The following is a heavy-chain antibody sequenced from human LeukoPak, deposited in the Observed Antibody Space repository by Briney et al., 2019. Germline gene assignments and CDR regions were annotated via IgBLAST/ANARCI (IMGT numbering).Heavy chain of an antibody. CDR1: GGSISSYY. D-gene: IGHD1-26*01. V-gene: IGHV4-4*07. CDR2: INSGGST. Sequence: PSETLSLTCTVSGGSISSYYWSWLRQPAGKGLEWIGRINSGGSTNYNPSLESRVTMSVDTSKNQFSLKLSSVTAADTAVYYCAREGRRSHSGYWGQGTLVTVSS. J-gene: IGHJ4*02. CDR3: AREGRRSHSGY.